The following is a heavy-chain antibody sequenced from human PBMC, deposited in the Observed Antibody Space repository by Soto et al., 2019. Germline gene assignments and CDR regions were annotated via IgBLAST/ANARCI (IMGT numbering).Heavy chain of an antibody. D-gene: IGHD2-21*02. CDR3: ARDRTANRYFDS. CDR1: GFTVSSNH. J-gene: IGHJ4*01. V-gene: IGHV3-53*01. Sequence: EVQLVESGGGLIQPGGSLRLSCAASGFTVSSNHMHWVRQAPGKGLEWVSVIYSGGNTYYADSVKGRFTVTRDESNNSVYLQMDTLRTDDTAVYYCARDRTANRYFDSWGHGTLVTVSS. CDR2: IYSGGNT.